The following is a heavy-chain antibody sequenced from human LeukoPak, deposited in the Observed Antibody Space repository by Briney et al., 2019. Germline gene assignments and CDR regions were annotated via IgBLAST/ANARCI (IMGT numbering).Heavy chain of an antibody. J-gene: IGHJ1*01. V-gene: IGHV3-7*01. CDR3: ARDWRDEDTPLFL. D-gene: IGHD3-3*01. Sequence: GGSLRLSCTASGFTFTDHSMSWGRQPPGKRLEWVAMVKADGSDKYYVDSVKGRFTLSRDNSKTSVYLQLNSLKAEDMAVYYCARDWRDEDTPLFLWGQGTLVTVSS. CDR2: VKADGSDK. CDR1: GFTFTDHS.